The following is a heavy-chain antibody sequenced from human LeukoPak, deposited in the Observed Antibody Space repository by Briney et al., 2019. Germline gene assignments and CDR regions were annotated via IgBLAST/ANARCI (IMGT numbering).Heavy chain of an antibody. D-gene: IGHD4-17*01. V-gene: IGHV4-39*07. Sequence: PSETLSLTCTVSGDSISSSSSYWGWIRHPPGEGLEWIGSIYYSGSTKYNPSLKSRVTISVDTSKNQCSLKVSSVTAADTAVYYCASGEVWFDSWGQGTLVTVSS. J-gene: IGHJ5*01. CDR3: ASGEVWFDS. CDR2: IYYSGST. CDR1: GDSISSSSSY.